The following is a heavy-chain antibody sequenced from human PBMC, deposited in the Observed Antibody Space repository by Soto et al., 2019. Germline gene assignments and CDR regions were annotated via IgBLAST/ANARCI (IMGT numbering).Heavy chain of an antibody. CDR3: ATLYSGSYYWFDP. CDR1: GGSFSGYY. V-gene: IGHV4-34*01. Sequence: SETLSLTCAVYGGSFSGYYWSWIRQPPGKGLEWIGEINHSGSANYNPSLKSRVTISVDTSKNQFSLKLSSVTAADTAVYYCATLYSGSYYWFDPWGQGTLVTVSS. CDR2: INHSGSA. J-gene: IGHJ5*02. D-gene: IGHD1-26*01.